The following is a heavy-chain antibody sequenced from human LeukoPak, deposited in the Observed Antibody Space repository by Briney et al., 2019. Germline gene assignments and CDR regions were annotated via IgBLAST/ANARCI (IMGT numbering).Heavy chain of an antibody. J-gene: IGHJ4*02. V-gene: IGHV3-48*01. Sequence: PGGSLRLSCAASGFTFSSYSMNWVRQAPGKGLEWVSYISSSSSTIYYADSVKGRFTISRDNAKNSLYLQMNSLRAEDTAVYYCASELAGLDYGDYELGYWGQGTLVTVSS. CDR2: ISSSSSTI. D-gene: IGHD4-17*01. CDR3: ASELAGLDYGDYELGY. CDR1: GFTFSSYS.